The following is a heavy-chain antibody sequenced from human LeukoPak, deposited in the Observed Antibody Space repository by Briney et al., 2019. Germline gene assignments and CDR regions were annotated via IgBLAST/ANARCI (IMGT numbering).Heavy chain of an antibody. CDR3: ARDRHPHYYDSSGYSNAFDI. D-gene: IGHD3-22*01. V-gene: IGHV1-69*05. Sequence: GASVKVSCKASGGTFSSYAISWVRQAPGQGLEWMGGIIPIFGTANYAQKFQGRVTITTDESTSTAYMELSSLRSEDTAVYYCARDRHPHYYDSSGYSNAFDIWGQGTMVTVSS. J-gene: IGHJ3*02. CDR1: GGTFSSYA. CDR2: IIPIFGTA.